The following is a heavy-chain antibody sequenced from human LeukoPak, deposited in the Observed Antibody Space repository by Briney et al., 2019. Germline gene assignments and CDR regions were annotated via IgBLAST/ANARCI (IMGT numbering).Heavy chain of an antibody. CDR2: IYSGGST. CDR3: AGSDYGDIGGDY. J-gene: IGHJ4*02. D-gene: IGHD4-17*01. V-gene: IGHV3-66*02. CDR1: GFTVSSNY. Sequence: GGSLRLSCAASGFTVSSNYMSWVRQAPGKGLEWVSVIYSGGSTYYADSVKGRFTISRDNSKNTLYLQMNSLRAEDTAVYYCAGSDYGDIGGDYWGQGTLVTVSS.